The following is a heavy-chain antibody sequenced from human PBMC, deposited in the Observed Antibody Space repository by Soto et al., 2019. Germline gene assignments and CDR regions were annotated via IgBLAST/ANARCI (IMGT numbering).Heavy chain of an antibody. CDR3: ARAPSNWNYPY. CDR1: GSSFGRYT. CDR2: IIPILGIA. Sequence: GASGKGTWKACGSSFGRYTISWGRQAPGQGLEWMGRIIPILGIANYAQKFQGRVTITADKSTSTAYMELSSLRSEDTAVYYCARAPSNWNYPYWGQGTLVTVSS. D-gene: IGHD1-7*01. J-gene: IGHJ4*02. V-gene: IGHV1-69*02.